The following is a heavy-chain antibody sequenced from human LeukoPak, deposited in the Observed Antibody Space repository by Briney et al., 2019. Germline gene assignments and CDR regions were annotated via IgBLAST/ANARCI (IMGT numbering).Heavy chain of an antibody. D-gene: IGHD6-13*01. J-gene: IGHJ4*02. CDR1: GDSISSYY. Sequence: SETLSFTCTVSGDSISSYYWNWIRQPPGKGLEWIGNIHYTGSTNYNPSLKSRVTISLDTSKNQFSLRLSSVTAADTAVYYCARDKGYHFDFWGQGTLVTVSS. V-gene: IGHV4-59*01. CDR3: ARDKGYHFDF. CDR2: IHYTGST.